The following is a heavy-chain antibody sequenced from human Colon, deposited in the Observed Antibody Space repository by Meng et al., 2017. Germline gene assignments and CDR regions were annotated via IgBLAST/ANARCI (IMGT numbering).Heavy chain of an antibody. J-gene: IGHJ4*02. Sequence: QITLKESGSPLVKPTQTLTLTCSISGFALSGVTVAWIRQPPGKALECLAVIYWDDDKRYRPSLESRLTITKDTSKNQVVLTMTNVDPVDTATYYCARARELWGRPLPSPFDYWGPGTLVTVSS. V-gene: IGHV2-5*02. CDR3: ARARELWGRPLPSPFDY. D-gene: IGHD7-27*01. CDR2: IYWDDDK. CDR1: GFALSGVT.